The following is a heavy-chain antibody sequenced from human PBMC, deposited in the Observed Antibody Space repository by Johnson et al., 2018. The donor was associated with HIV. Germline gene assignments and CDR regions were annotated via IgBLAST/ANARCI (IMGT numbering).Heavy chain of an antibody. CDR3: ANGRSSWSGDAAFDI. CDR1: GFTFSNVW. V-gene: IGHV3-15*01. Sequence: EVQLVESGGGLVQPGGSLRLSCAASGFTFSNVWMTWVRQAPGKGLEWVGRIKRKLEGETTDYAAPVKGRFTISRDNSKNTLHLQRNSLRAEDTAVYYCANGRSSWSGDAAFDIWGQGTMVTVSS. D-gene: IGHD6-13*01. J-gene: IGHJ3*02. CDR2: IKRKLEGETT.